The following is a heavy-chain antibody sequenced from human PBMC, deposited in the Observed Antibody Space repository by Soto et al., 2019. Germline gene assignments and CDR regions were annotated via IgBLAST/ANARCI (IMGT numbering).Heavy chain of an antibody. CDR2: IKQDGSEK. CDR3: ARGTWYYNSSGYYPPYFDY. J-gene: IGHJ4*02. D-gene: IGHD3-22*01. Sequence: PGESLRLSLASSGFTFSSRWMSWVRQAPGKRLEWVANIKQDGSEKYYVDSVKGRFTISRDNAKNSLYLQMNSLRAEDTAVYYCARGTWYYNSSGYYPPYFDYWGQGTLVTGSS. V-gene: IGHV3-7*03. CDR1: GFTFSSRW.